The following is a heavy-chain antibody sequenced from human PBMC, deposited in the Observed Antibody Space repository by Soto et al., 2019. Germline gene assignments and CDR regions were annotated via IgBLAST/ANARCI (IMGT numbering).Heavy chain of an antibody. CDR2: MNPNSGKA. CDR1: GYTFTSYD. J-gene: IGHJ2*01. V-gene: IGHV1-8*01. CDR3: ARGLVVVSATYWYFDL. D-gene: IGHD2-15*01. Sequence: QVQLVQSGAEVKKPGASVKVSCKASGYTFTSYDINWVRQAAGQGLEWIGWMNPNSGKAVYAQKFQGRVTMAGNTSISTAYMELSSLRSDDTVVYFCARGLVVVSATYWYFDLWGRGTLVTVSP.